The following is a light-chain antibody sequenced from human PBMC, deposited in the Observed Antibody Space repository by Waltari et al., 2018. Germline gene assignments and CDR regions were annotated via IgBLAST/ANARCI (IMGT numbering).Light chain of an antibody. CDR2: DDG. CDR1: KIGSKN. J-gene: IGLJ1*01. Sequence: SYELTQPPSVSVAPGQTARITCDGDKIGSKNVHWYQHKPGQAPVLVVYDDGARPSGIPERVLGSNSGNTAALTISRVDAGDEAEYYCQVWDSGSNHYVFGTVTKVTVL. CDR3: QVWDSGSNHYV. V-gene: IGLV3-21*02.